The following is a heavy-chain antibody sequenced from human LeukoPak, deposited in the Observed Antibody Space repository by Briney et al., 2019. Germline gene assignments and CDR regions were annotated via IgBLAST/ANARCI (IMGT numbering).Heavy chain of an antibody. V-gene: IGHV3-74*01. J-gene: IGHJ4*02. CDR3: AVAGSSDYYFDC. CDR2: INSDGSST. D-gene: IGHD6-19*01. Sequence: GGSLRLSCAASGFTFSSYWMHWVRQAPGKGLVWVSRINSDGSSTSYADSVKGRFTISRDNAKNTLYLQMNSLRAEDTAVYYCAVAGSSDYYFDCWGQGTLVTVSS. CDR1: GFTFSSYW.